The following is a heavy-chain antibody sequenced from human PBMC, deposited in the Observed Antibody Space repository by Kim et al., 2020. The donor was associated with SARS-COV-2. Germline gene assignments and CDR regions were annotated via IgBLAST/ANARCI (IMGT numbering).Heavy chain of an antibody. J-gene: IGHJ4*02. V-gene: IGHV4-61*02. Sequence: SETLSLTCTVSGGSISSGSYYWSWIRQPAGKGLEWIGRIYTSGSTNYNPSLKSRVTISVDTSKNQFSLKLSSVTAADTAVYYCARVAVHPKVGFVEYWGQGTLVTVSS. CDR3: ARVAVHPKVGFVEY. CDR2: IYTSGST. CDR1: GGSISSGSYY. D-gene: IGHD1-26*01.